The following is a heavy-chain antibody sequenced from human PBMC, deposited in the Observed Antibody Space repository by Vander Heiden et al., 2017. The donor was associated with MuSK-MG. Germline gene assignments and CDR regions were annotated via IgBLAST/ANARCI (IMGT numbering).Heavy chain of an antibody. CDR3: ARLGDYYYTSFDY. CDR1: GGSISPYY. D-gene: IGHD3-22*01. J-gene: IGHJ4*02. Sequence: QVQLQESGPGLVKPSETLSLTCTVSGGSISPYYWSWIWQPPGKGLEWIGNVYYSGSTLYNPSLKSRVTISVDTSKSQFSLKLSSVTAADTAVYYCARLGDYYYTSFDYWGQGILVTVSS. CDR2: VYYSGST. V-gene: IGHV4-59*01.